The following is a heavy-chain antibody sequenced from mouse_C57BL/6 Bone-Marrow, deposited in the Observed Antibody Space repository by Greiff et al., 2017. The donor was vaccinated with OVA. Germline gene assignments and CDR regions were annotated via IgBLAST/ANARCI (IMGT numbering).Heavy chain of an antibody. CDR2: FYPGSGSI. D-gene: IGHD3-2*02. Sequence: QVQLQQSGAELVKPGASVKLSCKASGYTFTEYTIHWVKQRSGQGLEWIGWFYPGSGSIKYNEKFKDKATLTADKSSSTVYMGLSRLTSEDSAVYFCARHEEGPLQATGYFDYWGQGTTLTVSS. CDR1: GYTFTEYT. J-gene: IGHJ2*01. CDR3: ARHEEGPLQATGYFDY. V-gene: IGHV1-62-2*01.